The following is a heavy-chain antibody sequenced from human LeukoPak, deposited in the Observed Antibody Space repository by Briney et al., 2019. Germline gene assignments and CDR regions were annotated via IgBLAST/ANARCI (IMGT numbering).Heavy chain of an antibody. V-gene: IGHV3-21*01. J-gene: IGHJ4*02. CDR2: ISSSSSYI. CDR3: ARDGLGMATITSFDY. D-gene: IGHD5-24*01. CDR1: GFTFSSYI. Sequence: GGSLRHSCAASGFTFSSYIMNWVRQAPGKGLEWVSSISSSSSYIYYADSVKGRFTISRDNAKNSLYLQMNSLRAEDTAVYYCARDGLGMATITSFDYWGRGPVGTVSS.